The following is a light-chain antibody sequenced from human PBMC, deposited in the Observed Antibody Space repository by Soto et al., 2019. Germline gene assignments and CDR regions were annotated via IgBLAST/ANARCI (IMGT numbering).Light chain of an antibody. V-gene: IGKV1-39*01. Sequence: DIQMTQSPSSLSASVGNRVTITCRASQSISTYLNWYQKKPGKAPNLLIYDASRLQSGVPSRFSGSGGGTDFTLSISSVQHEDFATYFCQQSYMDPITFGQGTRLEI. J-gene: IGKJ5*01. CDR3: QQSYMDPIT. CDR1: QSISTY. CDR2: DAS.